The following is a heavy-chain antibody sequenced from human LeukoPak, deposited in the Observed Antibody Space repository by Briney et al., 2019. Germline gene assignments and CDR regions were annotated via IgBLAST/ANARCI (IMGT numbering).Heavy chain of an antibody. CDR3: ARDRSGSFDFDY. V-gene: IGHV4-61*02. Sequence: SQTLSLTCTVSGGSISSGSYYWRWIRQPAGKGLEWIGRIYTSGSTNYNPSLKSRVTISVDTSKNQFSLKLSSVTAADTAVYYCARDRSGSFDFDYWGQGTLVTVSS. CDR1: GGSISSGSYY. D-gene: IGHD1-26*01. CDR2: IYTSGST. J-gene: IGHJ4*02.